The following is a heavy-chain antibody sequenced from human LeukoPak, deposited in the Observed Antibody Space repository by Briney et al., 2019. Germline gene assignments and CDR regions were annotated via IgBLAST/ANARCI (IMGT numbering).Heavy chain of an antibody. Sequence: TSETLSLTCAVYGGSLSGYYWSWIRQPPGKGLEWIGEINHSGSTNYNPSLKSRVTISVDTSKNQFSLKLSSVTAADTAVYYCARGDIVVVPAAMKNYYYYYYMDVWGKGTTVTVSS. V-gene: IGHV4-34*01. CDR2: INHSGST. CDR1: GGSLSGYY. CDR3: ARGDIVVVPAAMKNYYYYYYMDV. J-gene: IGHJ6*03. D-gene: IGHD2-2*01.